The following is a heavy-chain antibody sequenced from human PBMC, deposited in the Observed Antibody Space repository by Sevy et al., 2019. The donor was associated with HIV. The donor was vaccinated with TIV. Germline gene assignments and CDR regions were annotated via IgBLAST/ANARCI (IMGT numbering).Heavy chain of an antibody. D-gene: IGHD3-16*01. CDR1: GVSFSGYY. V-gene: IGHV4-34*01. CDR2: INHSGST. CDR3: ARGVWYFDY. Sequence: SETLSLTCAVYGVSFSGYYWSWIRQPPGKGLEWIGEINHSGSTNYNPSLKSRVTISVDTSKNQFSLKLSSVTAADTAVYYCARGVWYFDYWGQGTLVTVSS. J-gene: IGHJ4*02.